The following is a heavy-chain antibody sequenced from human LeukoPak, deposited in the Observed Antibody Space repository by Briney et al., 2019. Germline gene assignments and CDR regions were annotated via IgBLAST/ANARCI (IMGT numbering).Heavy chain of an antibody. J-gene: IGHJ4*02. D-gene: IGHD2-2*01. Sequence: PGGSLRLSCAASGFTFSSYWTHWVRQAPGKGLVWVSRINSDGSSTSYADSVKGRFTISRDNAKNTLYLQMNSLRAEDTAVYYCARGDIVVVPAAIEYYFDYWGQGTLVTVSS. CDR2: INSDGSST. V-gene: IGHV3-74*01. CDR3: ARGDIVVVPAAIEYYFDY. CDR1: GFTFSSYW.